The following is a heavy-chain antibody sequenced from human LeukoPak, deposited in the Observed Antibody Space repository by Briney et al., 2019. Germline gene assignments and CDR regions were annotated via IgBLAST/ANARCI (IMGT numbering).Heavy chain of an antibody. D-gene: IGHD3-10*01. J-gene: IGHJ3*02. CDR1: GFTFSSYS. V-gene: IGHV3-48*02. CDR3: ARDRAYAFDN. CDR2: INIISSEI. Sequence: PGGSLRLSCAASGFTFSSYSMNWVRQAQEKGLEWVSYINIISSEIYYGDSVKGRFTISTDNAKNSAYLQMNSLRDEDTAVYYCARDRAYAFDNWGQGTMVTVST.